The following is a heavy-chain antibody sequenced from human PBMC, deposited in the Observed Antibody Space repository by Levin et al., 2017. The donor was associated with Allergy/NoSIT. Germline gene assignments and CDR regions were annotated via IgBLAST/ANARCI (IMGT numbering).Heavy chain of an antibody. CDR1: GFTFTDHY. CDR3: AREGGIPNAEYFQH. J-gene: IGHJ1*01. CDR2: TRNKANSYTT. V-gene: IGHV3-72*01. D-gene: IGHD6-13*01. Sequence: PGGSLRLSCAASGFTFTDHYLDWVRQAPGKGLEWVGRTRNKANSYTTEYAASVKGRFTISRDDSKNSLYLQMNSLKTEDTAVYYCAREGGIPNAEYFQHWGQGTLVTVSS.